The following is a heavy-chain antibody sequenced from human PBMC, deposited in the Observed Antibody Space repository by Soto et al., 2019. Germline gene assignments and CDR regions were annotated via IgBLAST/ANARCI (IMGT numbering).Heavy chain of an antibody. J-gene: IGHJ3*01. CDR1: GFTFSSYA. CDR2: ISASGGRT. Sequence: PGGSLRLSCAASGFTFSSYAMSWFRQAPGKGLEWVSGISASGGRTYYADSVKGRFTISRDNSKNTMYLQMNSLRVEDTAVYKCAKDWDLLRAFDLWGQGTMVTVSS. D-gene: IGHD1-26*01. V-gene: IGHV3-23*01. CDR3: AKDWDLLRAFDL.